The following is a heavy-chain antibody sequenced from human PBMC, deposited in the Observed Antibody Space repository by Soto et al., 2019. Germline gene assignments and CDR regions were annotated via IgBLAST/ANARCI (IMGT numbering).Heavy chain of an antibody. CDR2: IYATGTT. V-gene: IGHV4-4*07. J-gene: IGHJ5*02. Sequence: SLTCTVSGASISGFYWSWIRKSAGKGLEWIGRIYATGTTDYNPSLKSRVMMSVDTSKKQFSLRLRSVTAADTALYFCARHSLALRKNNWFDPWGQGIMVTVSS. CDR1: GASISGFY. D-gene: IGHD3-3*02. CDR3: ARHSLALRKNNWFDP.